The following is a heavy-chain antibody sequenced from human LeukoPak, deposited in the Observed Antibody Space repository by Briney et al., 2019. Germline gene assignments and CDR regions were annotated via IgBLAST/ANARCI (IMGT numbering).Heavy chain of an antibody. CDR1: GFTFSSYG. J-gene: IGHJ4*02. V-gene: IGHV3-30*18. D-gene: IGHD3-10*01. CDR2: ISYDGSNK. Sequence: PGGSLRLSCAASGFTFSSYGMHWVRQAPGKGLEWVAVISYDGSNKYYADSVKDRFTISRDNSKNTLYLQMNSLRAEDTAVYYCAKGATGSLDYWGQGTLVTVSS. CDR3: AKGATGSLDY.